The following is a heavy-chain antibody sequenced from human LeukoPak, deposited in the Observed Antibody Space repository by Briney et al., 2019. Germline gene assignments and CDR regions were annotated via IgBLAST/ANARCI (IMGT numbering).Heavy chain of an antibody. CDR2: ISSNGGST. D-gene: IGHD1-1*01. Sequence: GGSLRLSCAASGFTFSSYAMHWVRQAPGKGLEYVSAISSNGGSTYYANSVKGRFTISRDNPKNTLYLQMGSLRAEDMAVYYCARAYKNYFDYWGQGTLVTVSS. CDR3: ARAYKNYFDY. J-gene: IGHJ4*02. V-gene: IGHV3-64*01. CDR1: GFTFSSYA.